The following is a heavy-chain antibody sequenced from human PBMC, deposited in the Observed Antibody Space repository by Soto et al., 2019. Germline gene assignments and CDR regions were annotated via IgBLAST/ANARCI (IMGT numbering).Heavy chain of an antibody. J-gene: IGHJ3*02. CDR3: ASAPFYGDYVRDAFDI. CDR2: ISYDGSNK. D-gene: IGHD4-17*01. V-gene: IGHV3-30*03. CDR1: GFTFSSYG. Sequence: PVGSLRLSCAASGFTFSSYGMHWVRQTPGKGLEWVAVISYDGSNKYYADSVKGRFTISRDNSKNTLYLQMNSLRAEDTAVYYCASAPFYGDYVRDAFDIWGQGTMVTVSS.